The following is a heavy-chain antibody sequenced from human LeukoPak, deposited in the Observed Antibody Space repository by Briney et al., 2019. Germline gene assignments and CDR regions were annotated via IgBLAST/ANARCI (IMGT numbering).Heavy chain of an antibody. CDR3: ASHLEYGDYFDY. D-gene: IGHD3-3*01. CDR2: ISSSGSTI. J-gene: IGHJ4*02. V-gene: IGHV3-48*03. Sequence: GGPLRLSCAASGFTFSSYEMNWVRQAPGKGLEWVSYISSSGSTIYYADSVKGRFTISRDNAKNSLYLQMNSLRAEDAPVYYCASHLEYGDYFDYWGQGTLVTVSS. CDR1: GFTFSSYE.